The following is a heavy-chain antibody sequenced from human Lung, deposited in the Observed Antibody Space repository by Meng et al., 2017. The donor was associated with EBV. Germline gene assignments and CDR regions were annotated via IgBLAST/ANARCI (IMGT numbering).Heavy chain of an antibody. CDR2: VYRSGST. D-gene: IGHD5-18*01. J-gene: IGHJ4*02. Sequence: VQLREPGPGLVKPSGTLSLTCTVSSASISSNNYWTWVRQSPGKGLEWIGFVYRSGSTYYNPSLKSRVIISVDRSNNQFSLELNSVSAADTAVYYCARAKWGHSYGSEALYFDHWGPGTLVTVSS. CDR1: SASISSNNY. CDR3: ARAKWGHSYGSEALYFDH. V-gene: IGHV4-4*02.